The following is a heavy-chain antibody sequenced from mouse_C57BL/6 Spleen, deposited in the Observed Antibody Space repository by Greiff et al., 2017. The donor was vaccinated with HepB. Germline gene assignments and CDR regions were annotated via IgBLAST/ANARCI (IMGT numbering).Heavy chain of an antibody. D-gene: IGHD1-1*01. CDR2: IHPNSGST. V-gene: IGHV1-64*01. CDR3: SRCSDYYGSSYWYFDV. J-gene: IGHJ1*03. CDR1: GYTFTSYW. Sequence: VQLQQPGAELVKPGASVKLSCKASGYTFTSYWMHWVKQRPGQGLEWIGMIHPNSGSTNYNEKFKSKATLTVDKSSSTAYMQLSSLTSEVSAVYLCSRCSDYYGSSYWYFDVWGTGTTVTVSS.